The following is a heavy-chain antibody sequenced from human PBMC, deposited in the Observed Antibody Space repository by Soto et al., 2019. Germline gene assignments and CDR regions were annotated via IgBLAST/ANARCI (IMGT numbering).Heavy chain of an antibody. V-gene: IGHV3-33*01. CDR1: GFTFSSYG. Sequence: QVQLVESGGGVVQPGRSLRLSCAASGFTFSSYGMHWVRQAPGKGLEWVAVIWYDGSNKYYADSVKGRFTISRDNSKNTLYLQMNSLRAEDTAVYYCARDRLRIAARKGAFGYWGQGTLVTVSS. CDR3: ARDRLRIAARKGAFGY. CDR2: IWYDGSNK. J-gene: IGHJ4*02. D-gene: IGHD6-6*01.